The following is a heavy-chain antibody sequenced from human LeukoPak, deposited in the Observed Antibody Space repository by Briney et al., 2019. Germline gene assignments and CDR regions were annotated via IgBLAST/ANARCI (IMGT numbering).Heavy chain of an antibody. CDR3: ATTWIQLSSDY. Sequence: GGSLRLSCAASGFTFSSYAMHWVRQAPGKGLEWVAVISYDGSNKYYADSVKGRFTISRDNSKNTLYLQMNSLRAEDTAVYYCATTWIQLSSDYWGQGTLVTVSS. D-gene: IGHD5-18*01. CDR1: GFTFSSYA. J-gene: IGHJ4*02. CDR2: ISYDGSNK. V-gene: IGHV3-30-3*01.